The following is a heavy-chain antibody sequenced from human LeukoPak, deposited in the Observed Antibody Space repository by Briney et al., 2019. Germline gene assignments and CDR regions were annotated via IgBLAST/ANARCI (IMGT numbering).Heavy chain of an antibody. D-gene: IGHD6-19*01. CDR3: ARSYRSGWYWEFDY. CDR1: GDSISDYY. CDR2: IYYSGST. V-gene: IGHV4-59*08. Sequence: PSETLSLTCTVSGDSISDYYWSWVRQPPGKGLEWIGYIYYSGSTNYKPSLKSRVTISVDTSKNQFSLKLTSVTAADTAVYYCARSYRSGWYWEFDYWGQGILVIVSS. J-gene: IGHJ4*02.